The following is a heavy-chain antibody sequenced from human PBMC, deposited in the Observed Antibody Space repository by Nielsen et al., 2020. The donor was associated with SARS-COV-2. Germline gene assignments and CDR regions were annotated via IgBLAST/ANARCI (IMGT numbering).Heavy chain of an antibody. D-gene: IGHD1-1*01. J-gene: IGHJ3*02. V-gene: IGHV3-74*01. Sequence: GESLKISCAASGFTFSSYWMHWVRQAPGKGLVWVSRINSDGSSTSYADSVKGRFTTSRDNAKNTLYLQMNSLRAEDTAVYYCAREESNWKPDAFDIWGQGTMVTVSS. CDR1: GFTFSSYW. CDR2: INSDGSST. CDR3: AREESNWKPDAFDI.